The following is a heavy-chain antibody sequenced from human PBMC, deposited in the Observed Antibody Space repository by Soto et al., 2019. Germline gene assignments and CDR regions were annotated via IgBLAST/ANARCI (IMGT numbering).Heavy chain of an antibody. CDR3: AKDGNWLDVYFDV. Sequence: GGSLRLSCVASGIEFSNYAMSWVRQAPGKGLEWGSISSASGRSRYHADSVKGRFTISRDNSKNTLYLHMTHLRAEDTAVYYCAKDGNWLDVYFDVWGQGTPVTVSS. CDR1: GIEFSNYA. CDR2: SSASGRSR. V-gene: IGHV3-23*01. J-gene: IGHJ4*02. D-gene: IGHD5-12*01.